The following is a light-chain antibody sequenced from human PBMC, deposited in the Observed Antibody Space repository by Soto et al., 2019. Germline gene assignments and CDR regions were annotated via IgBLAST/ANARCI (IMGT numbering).Light chain of an antibody. J-gene: IGKJ4*01. Sequence: ETVLTQSPATLSLSPRERATLSCRASQSVSNDLAWYQQKPGQAPRLLIYDASNRATGIPARFSGSGSGTDFTPTISSLEPEDFAVYYCQQRSNWPLTFGGGTKVDIK. CDR1: QSVSND. CDR2: DAS. V-gene: IGKV3-11*01. CDR3: QQRSNWPLT.